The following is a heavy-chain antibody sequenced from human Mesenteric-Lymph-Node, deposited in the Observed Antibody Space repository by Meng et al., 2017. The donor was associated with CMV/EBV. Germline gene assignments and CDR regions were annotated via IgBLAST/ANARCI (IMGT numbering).Heavy chain of an antibody. D-gene: IGHD6-13*01. CDR1: GGSVRSDNYF. Sequence: VSGGSVRSDNYFWSWLRQPQGKGLEWIAYIHQSGRTNHNPSLKSRVTISVDPSKNQFSLKLASVTAADTGVYYCARYTSSWYNRFDPWGQGTLVTVSS. J-gene: IGHJ5*02. CDR3: ARYTSSWYNRFDP. V-gene: IGHV4-61*01. CDR2: IHQSGRT.